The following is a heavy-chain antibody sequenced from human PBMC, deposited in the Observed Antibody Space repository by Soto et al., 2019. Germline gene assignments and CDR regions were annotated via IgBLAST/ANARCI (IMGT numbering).Heavy chain of an antibody. CDR1: GFTFSSYA. CDR3: AKEHPGQMVYVDE. Sequence: GGSLRLSCVASGFTFSSYAMSWVRQAPGKGLEWVSAITASGGSTYYADSVKGRFTISRDNSKNTLYLQMNSLGAEDTAVYYCAKEHPGQMVYVDEWGQGALVTAPQ. CDR2: ITASGGST. D-gene: IGHD2-8*01. J-gene: IGHJ4*02. V-gene: IGHV3-23*01.